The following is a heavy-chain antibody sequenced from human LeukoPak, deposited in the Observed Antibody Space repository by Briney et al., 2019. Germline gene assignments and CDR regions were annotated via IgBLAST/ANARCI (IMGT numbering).Heavy chain of an antibody. CDR2: ISSSSTTI. CDR3: ARDFGYYGSGSYPDCFDY. D-gene: IGHD3-10*01. V-gene: IGHV3-48*04. CDR1: GFTFSSYS. J-gene: IGHJ4*02. Sequence: GGSLRLSCAASGFTFSSYSMMWVRQAPGKGLEWVSYISSSSTTIYYADSVKGRFTISRDNAKNSLYLQMNSLRAEDTAIYYCARDFGYYGSGSYPDCFDYWGQGTLVTVSS.